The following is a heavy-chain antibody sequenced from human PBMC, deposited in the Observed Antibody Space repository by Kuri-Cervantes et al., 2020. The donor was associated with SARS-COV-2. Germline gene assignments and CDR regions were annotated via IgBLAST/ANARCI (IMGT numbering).Heavy chain of an antibody. CDR1: GGTFSSYA. CDR2: IIPIFGTA. J-gene: IGHJ6*02. D-gene: IGHD1-26*01. Sequence: SVKVSCKASGGTFSSYAISWVRQAPGQGLEWMGGIIPIFGTANYAQKFQGRVTITADKSTSTAYMELSSLRSEDTAVYYCSRWEEADYYGMDVWGQGTTVTVSS. CDR3: SRWEEADYYGMDV. V-gene: IGHV1-69*06.